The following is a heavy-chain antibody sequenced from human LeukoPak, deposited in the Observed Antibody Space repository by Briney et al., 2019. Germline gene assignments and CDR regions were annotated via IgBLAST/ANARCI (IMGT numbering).Heavy chain of an antibody. V-gene: IGHV1-8*01. Sequence: ASVKVSCKASGYTFTSYDINWVRQATGQGLEWMGWMNPNSGNTGYAQKFQGRVTMTRNTSISTAYMELSSLRSEDTAVYYCARALWSTGGPIDYWGQGTLVTVPS. J-gene: IGHJ4*02. CDR2: MNPNSGNT. CDR1: GYTFTSYD. CDR3: ARALWSTGGPIDY. D-gene: IGHD3-10*01.